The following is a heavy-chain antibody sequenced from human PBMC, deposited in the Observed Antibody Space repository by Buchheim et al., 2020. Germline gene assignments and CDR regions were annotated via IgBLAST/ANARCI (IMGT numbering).Heavy chain of an antibody. Sequence: EVQLVESGGGLLQPGGSLRLSCAASGFTFSSYEMNWVRQAPGKGLKWLSYISSSGSTIYYADSVKGRFTISRDNAKNSLYLQMNSLRAEDTAVYYCAKAPYYDFWSGGAGWFDPWGQGTL. J-gene: IGHJ5*02. CDR2: ISSSGSTI. CDR1: GFTFSSYE. D-gene: IGHD3-3*01. CDR3: AKAPYYDFWSGGAGWFDP. V-gene: IGHV3-48*03.